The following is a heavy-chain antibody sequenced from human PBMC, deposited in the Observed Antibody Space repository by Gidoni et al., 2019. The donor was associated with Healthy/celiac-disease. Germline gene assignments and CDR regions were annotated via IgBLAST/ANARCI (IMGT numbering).Heavy chain of an antibody. J-gene: IGHJ5*02. CDR1: GGSISSGGYS. Sequence: QLQLQESGSGLVKPSQTLSLTCAVSGGSISSGGYSWSWLRQPPGKGLEWIGYLYHSGSTYYNPSLKSRVTISVDRSKNQFSLKLSSVTAADTAVYYCARGGTIFGVVNWFDPWGQGTLVTVSS. V-gene: IGHV4-30-2*01. CDR2: LYHSGST. D-gene: IGHD3-3*01. CDR3: ARGGTIFGVVNWFDP.